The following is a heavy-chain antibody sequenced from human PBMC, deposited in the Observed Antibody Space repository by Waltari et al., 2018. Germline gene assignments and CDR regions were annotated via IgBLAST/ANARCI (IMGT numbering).Heavy chain of an antibody. J-gene: IGHJ4*02. CDR2: INWNSAKI. V-gene: IGHV3-9*01. D-gene: IGHD5-12*01. CDR1: GFTFADYA. Sequence: EQLVESGGGLVQPGRSLTLSCAASGFTFADYAMHWVRQPPGKGLEWISGINWNSAKIVYADSVKGRFTISRDNAKNSVFLQMSSLRPEDTALYYCAKNYGDGYNWGIDSWGQGTLVTVSS. CDR3: AKNYGDGYNWGIDS.